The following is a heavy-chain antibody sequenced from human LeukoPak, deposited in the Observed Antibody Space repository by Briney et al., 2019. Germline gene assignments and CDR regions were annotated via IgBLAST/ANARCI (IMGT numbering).Heavy chain of an antibody. V-gene: IGHV1-18*01. D-gene: IGHD5-12*01. CDR3: ARDYVATIVPDILRY. Sequence: ASVKVSCKASGYTLTSYGISWVRQAPGQGLEWMGWISAYNGNTNYAQKLQGRVTMTTDTSTSTAYMELRSLRSDDTAVYYCARDYVATIVPDILRYWGQGTLVTVSS. CDR2: ISAYNGNT. J-gene: IGHJ4*02. CDR1: GYTLTSYG.